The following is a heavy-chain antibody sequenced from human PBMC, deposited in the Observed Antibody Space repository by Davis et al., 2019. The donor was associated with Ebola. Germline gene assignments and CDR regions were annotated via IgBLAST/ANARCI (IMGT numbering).Heavy chain of an antibody. CDR1: RFTFSSYA. J-gene: IGHJ4*02. CDR2: ITSSSTYI. V-gene: IGHV3-21*01. CDR3: ARVSVVPTAITNPFDY. Sequence: GESLKISCAASRFTFSSYAMSWVRQAPGKALEWVSSITSSSTYIYYADSVKGRFTISRDNAKNSLYLQMNSLRAEDTAVYYCARVSVVPTAITNPFDYWGQGTLVTVSS. D-gene: IGHD2-2*01.